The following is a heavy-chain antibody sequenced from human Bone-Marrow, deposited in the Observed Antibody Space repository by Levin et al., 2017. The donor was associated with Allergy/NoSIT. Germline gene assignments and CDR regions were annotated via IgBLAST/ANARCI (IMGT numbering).Heavy chain of an antibody. CDR1: GFTFNYYW. J-gene: IGHJ4*02. V-gene: IGHV3-7*01. D-gene: IGHD1-20*01. Sequence: GGSLRLSCAASGFTFNYYWMTWVRQAPGKGLEWVASIRQDGTEKYYVDSVKGRFIVSRDNADSSLFLQMNSLRAEDTAVYYCARGRTSNFYKWDQHFFDHWGRGTLVTVSS. CDR2: IRQDGTEK. CDR3: ARGRTSNFYKWDQHFFDH.